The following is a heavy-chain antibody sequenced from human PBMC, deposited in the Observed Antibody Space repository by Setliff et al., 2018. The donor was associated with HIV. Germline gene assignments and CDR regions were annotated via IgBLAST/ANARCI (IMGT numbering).Heavy chain of an antibody. Sequence: SVKVSCKASRSTFNSHTINWVRQAPGQGLDWMGRIIPILGVANYAQRFQGKVTITADKSTSTAYMELTSLRSEDTAVYYCARESPDSSGYYRAFDIWGQGTMVTVSS. V-gene: IGHV1-69*04. CDR1: RSTFNSHT. D-gene: IGHD3-22*01. CDR2: IIPILGVA. CDR3: ARESPDSSGYYRAFDI. J-gene: IGHJ3*02.